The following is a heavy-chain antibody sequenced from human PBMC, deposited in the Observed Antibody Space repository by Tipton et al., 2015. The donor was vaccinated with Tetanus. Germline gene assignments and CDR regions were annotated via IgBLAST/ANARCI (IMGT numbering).Heavy chain of an antibody. D-gene: IGHD3-22*01. J-gene: IGHJ4*02. V-gene: IGHV4-34*01. CDR3: ASDSSGYYPRY. CDR1: GGSFSGYY. CDR2: INHSGGT. Sequence: TLSLTCAVYGGSFSGYYWSWIRQPPGKGLDWIGEINHSGGTNYNPSLKSRVTISVDTSKNQFSLRLSSVTAADTAVYYCASDSSGYYPRYWGQGSLVTVSS.